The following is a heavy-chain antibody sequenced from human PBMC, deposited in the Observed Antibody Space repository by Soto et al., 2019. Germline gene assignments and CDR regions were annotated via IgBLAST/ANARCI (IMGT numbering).Heavy chain of an antibody. CDR3: ARQIGDDPFDV. CDR1: GGSISTYY. CDR2: IYRTGST. J-gene: IGHJ3*01. D-gene: IGHD3-3*01. Sequence: SETLSLTGTVSGGSISTYYWNWIRQSPGKGLEWIGYIYRTGSTHYNPSLNSRVAISLDTSRNKFSLKLHSVTAADTAVYFCARQIGDDPFDVWGQGTKVT. V-gene: IGHV4-4*09.